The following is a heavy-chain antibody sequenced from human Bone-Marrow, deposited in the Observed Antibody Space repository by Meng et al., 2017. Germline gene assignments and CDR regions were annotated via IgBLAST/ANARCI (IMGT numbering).Heavy chain of an antibody. V-gene: IGHV3-33*01. CDR2: IWYDGSNK. Sequence: GGSRRSPCAASGFTFSSYGMHGFRQAPGKGGEWVEFIWYDGSNKYYADSVKGRFTISRDNSKNTLYLQMNSLRAEDTAVYYCARMTGDGTFFDYWGQGTLVTVSS. CDR1: GFTFSSYG. D-gene: IGHD1-1*01. CDR3: ARMTGDGTFFDY. J-gene: IGHJ4*02.